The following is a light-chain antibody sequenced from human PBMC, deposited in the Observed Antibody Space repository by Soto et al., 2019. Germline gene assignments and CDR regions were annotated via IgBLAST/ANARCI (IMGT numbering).Light chain of an antibody. Sequence: AIQMTQSPSSLSASVGDRVTITCRASQGIGTELGWYQLKPGKAPKLLVYGASTLQSGVLPRFSGSGSGTDFTLTISSLQSDDFATYYCLQDFSYPRTFGQGTKVEIK. CDR1: QGIGTE. V-gene: IGKV1-6*02. CDR3: LQDFSYPRT. J-gene: IGKJ1*01. CDR2: GAS.